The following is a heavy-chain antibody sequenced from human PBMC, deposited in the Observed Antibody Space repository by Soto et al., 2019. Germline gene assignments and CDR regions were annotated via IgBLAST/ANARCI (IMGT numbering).Heavy chain of an antibody. Sequence: QVQLQQWGAGLLKPSETLSLTCAVYGGSFSGYYWSWIRQPPGKGLEWIGEINHSGSTNYNPSLKSRVTISVDTSKNQFSLKLSSVTAADTAVYYCARGLRPSWRSSDELDYWGQGTLVTVSS. V-gene: IGHV4-34*01. D-gene: IGHD2-2*01. J-gene: IGHJ4*02. CDR1: GGSFSGYY. CDR3: ARGLRPSWRSSDELDY. CDR2: INHSGST.